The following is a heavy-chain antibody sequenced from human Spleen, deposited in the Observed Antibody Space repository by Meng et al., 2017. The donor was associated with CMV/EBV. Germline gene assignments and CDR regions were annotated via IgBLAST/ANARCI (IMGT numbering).Heavy chain of an antibody. Sequence: GGSLRLSCAASGFSFSGSAMNWVRQGPGKGLEWVSTISGSGGTTYYADSVKGRFTISRDNAKNSVDLHMNSLRVEDTAVYYCGRDMDVWGQGTTVTVSS. V-gene: IGHV3-23*01. J-gene: IGHJ6*02. CDR2: ISGSGGTT. CDR1: GFSFSGSA. CDR3: GRDMDV.